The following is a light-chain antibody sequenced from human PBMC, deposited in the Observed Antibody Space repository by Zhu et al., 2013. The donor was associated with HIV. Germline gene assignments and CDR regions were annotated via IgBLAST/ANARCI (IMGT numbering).Light chain of an antibody. CDR3: LQHYSYPYT. Sequence: DIQMTQSPSTLSASIGDRVTMTCRASENLKTWLAWFLQKPGTAPKLLIYAASSLQTGVPLRFSGSGSGTDFTLTISSLQPEDFATYSCLQHYSYPYTFGQGTKLEIK. CDR2: AAS. J-gene: IGKJ2*01. CDR1: ENLKTW. V-gene: IGKV1-5*01.